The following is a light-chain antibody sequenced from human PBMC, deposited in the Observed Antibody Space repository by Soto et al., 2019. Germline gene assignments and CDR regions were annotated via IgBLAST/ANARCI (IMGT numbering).Light chain of an antibody. CDR2: TNN. Sequence: QSVLTQPPSASGTPGQRVTISCSGSNSNIGDNTVNWFQQLPGTAPKLLISTNNQRPSGVPDRFSGSKSGTSGSLAISGLQSEDEDDYYCASWDDSLNGVVFGGGTKLTVL. J-gene: IGLJ2*01. CDR3: ASWDDSLNGVV. V-gene: IGLV1-44*01. CDR1: NSNIGDNT.